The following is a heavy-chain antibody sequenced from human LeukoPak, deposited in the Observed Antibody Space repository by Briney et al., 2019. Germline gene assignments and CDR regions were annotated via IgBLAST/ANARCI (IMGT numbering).Heavy chain of an antibody. D-gene: IGHD4-11*01. V-gene: IGHV3-23*01. CDR1: GFTFSSYA. J-gene: IGHJ4*02. Sequence: GGSLRLSCAASGFTFSSYAMSWVRQAPGKGLEWVSAISGSGGSTYYADSVKGRFTISRDNSKNTLYLQMNSLRAEDAAVYYCAKDRSRVLHFDYWGQGTLVTVSS. CDR3: AKDRSRVLHFDY. CDR2: ISGSGGST.